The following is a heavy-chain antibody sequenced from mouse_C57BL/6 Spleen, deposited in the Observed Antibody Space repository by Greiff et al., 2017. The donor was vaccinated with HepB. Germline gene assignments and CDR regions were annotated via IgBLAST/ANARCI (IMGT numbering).Heavy chain of an antibody. CDR3: ARRDYGNYGYFDY. Sequence: VQLQQSGAELVKPGASVKLSCKASGYTFTSYWMYWVKQRPGRGLEWIGRIDPNSGGTKYNEKFKSKATLTVDKPSSTAYMQLSSLTSEDSAVYYCARRDYGNYGYFDYWGQGTTLTVSS. J-gene: IGHJ2*01. V-gene: IGHV1-72*01. D-gene: IGHD2-1*01. CDR1: GYTFTSYW. CDR2: IDPNSGGT.